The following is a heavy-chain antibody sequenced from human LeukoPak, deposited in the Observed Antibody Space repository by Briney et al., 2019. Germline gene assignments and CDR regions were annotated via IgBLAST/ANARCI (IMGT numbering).Heavy chain of an antibody. CDR3: AKQSGGDCCTFDY. CDR1: GFTFSSYA. V-gene: IGHV3-23*01. CDR2: ISGSGGST. D-gene: IGHD2-21*02. J-gene: IGHJ4*02. Sequence: GRSLRLSCAASGFTFSSYAMSWVRQAPGKGLEWVSAISGSGGSTYYADSVKGRFTISRDNSKNTLYLQMNSLRAEDTAVYYCAKQSGGDCCTFDYWGQGTLVTVSS.